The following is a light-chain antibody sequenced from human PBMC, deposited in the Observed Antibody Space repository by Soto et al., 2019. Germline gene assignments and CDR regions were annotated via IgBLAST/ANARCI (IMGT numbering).Light chain of an antibody. CDR3: QQYGTSRQT. V-gene: IGKV3-20*01. Sequence: PGERATLSCRASQSVTSSYLAWYQQKPGQAPRLLIYGASSRATGIPDRFTGSGSGTDFTLTINRLEPEDFAVYYCQQYGTSRQTFGQGTKVDIK. CDR1: QSVTSSY. CDR2: GAS. J-gene: IGKJ1*01.